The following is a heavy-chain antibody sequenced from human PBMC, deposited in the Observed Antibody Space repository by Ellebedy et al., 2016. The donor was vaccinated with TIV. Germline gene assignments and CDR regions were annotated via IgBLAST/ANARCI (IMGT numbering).Heavy chain of an antibody. V-gene: IGHV1-8*01. CDR2: MNPNSGNT. J-gene: IGHJ4*02. CDR1: GYTFTSYD. CDR3: ARRGRVRVVTKGAIDY. Sequence: ASVKVSCKASGYTFTSYDINWVRQATGQGLEWMGWMNPNSGNTGYAQKFQGRVTMTRNTSISTAYMELSSLRSEDTAVYYCARRGRVRVVTKGAIDYWGQGTLVTVSS. D-gene: IGHD3-10*01.